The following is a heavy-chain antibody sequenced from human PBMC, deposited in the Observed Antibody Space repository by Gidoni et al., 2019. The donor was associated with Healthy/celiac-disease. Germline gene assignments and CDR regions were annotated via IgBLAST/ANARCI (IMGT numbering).Heavy chain of an antibody. D-gene: IGHD1-1*01. CDR3: ARDRLEHYYYYGMDV. CDR1: GFTFSRYS. Sequence: EVQLVESGGGLVKPGGSLRLSCAASGFTFSRYSMNWVRQAPGKGLEWVSSISSSSSYIYYADSVKGRFTISRDNAKNSLYLQMNSLRAEDTAVYYCARDRLEHYYYYGMDVWGQGTTVTVSS. CDR2: ISSSSSYI. J-gene: IGHJ6*02. V-gene: IGHV3-21*01.